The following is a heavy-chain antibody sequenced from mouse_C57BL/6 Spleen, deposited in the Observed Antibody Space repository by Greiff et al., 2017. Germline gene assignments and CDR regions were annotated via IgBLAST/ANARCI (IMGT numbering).Heavy chain of an antibody. CDR3: ALDSSGSYYAMDY. D-gene: IGHD3-2*02. CDR2: IWGDGST. J-gene: IGHJ4*01. V-gene: IGHV2-3*01. Sequence: VKVVESGPGLVAPSQSLSITCTVSGFSLTSYGVSRVRQPPGKGLEWLGVIWGDGSTNYHSALISRLSISKDNSKSQVFLKLNSLQTDDTATYYCALDSSGSYYAMDYWGQGTSVTVSS. CDR1: GFSLTSYG.